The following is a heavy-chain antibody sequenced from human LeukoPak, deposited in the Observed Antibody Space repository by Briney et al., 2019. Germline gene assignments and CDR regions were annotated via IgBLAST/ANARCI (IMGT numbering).Heavy chain of an antibody. CDR1: GYTFTTYS. CDR2: INAGNGNT. V-gene: IGHV1-3*01. Sequence: GASVKVSCKASGYTFTTYSIFWVRQAPGQRLERMGWINAGNGNTKYSQKFQGRVTMTKNTSMSTAYMELSSLTSEDTAVYYCARGRESSKLTSGFQFFDWLSDSFDLWGQGTIVTVSS. J-gene: IGHJ3*01. D-gene: IGHD3/OR15-3a*01. CDR3: ARGRESSKLTSGFQFFDWLSDSFDL.